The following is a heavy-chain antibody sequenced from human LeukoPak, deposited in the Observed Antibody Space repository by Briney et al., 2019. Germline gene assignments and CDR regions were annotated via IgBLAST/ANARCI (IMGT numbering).Heavy chain of an antibody. D-gene: IGHD3-22*01. CDR3: ASVRGYYDSSGPRDY. V-gene: IGHV1-18*01. CDR2: INAYNGNT. CDR1: GYTFTSYG. Sequence: ASVKVSCKASGYTFTSYGISWVRQAPGQGLECMGWINAYNGNTNYAQKLQGRVTMTTDTSTSTDYMELRRLRSDDTDLYYCASVRGYYDSSGPRDYWGQGTLVTVSS. J-gene: IGHJ4*02.